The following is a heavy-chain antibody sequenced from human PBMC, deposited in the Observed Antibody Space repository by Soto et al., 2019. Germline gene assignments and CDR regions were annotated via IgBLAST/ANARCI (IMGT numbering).Heavy chain of an antibody. D-gene: IGHD3-22*01. CDR3: ARTSYDSSGTAADP. Sequence: SETLSLTCTVSGGFISSYYWSWIRQPSGKGLEWIGYIYYSGITNYNTNYNPSLKSRVTISVDTSKNQFSLKLSSVTAADTAVYYCARTSYDSSGTAADPWGQGTLVTVSS. J-gene: IGHJ5*02. CDR2: IYYSGIT. V-gene: IGHV4-59*12. CDR1: GGFISSYY.